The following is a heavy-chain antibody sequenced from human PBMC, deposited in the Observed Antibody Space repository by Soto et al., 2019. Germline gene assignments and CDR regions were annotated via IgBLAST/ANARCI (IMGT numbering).Heavy chain of an antibody. CDR1: GGSISSGGYY. Sequence: QVQLQESGPGLVKPSQTLSLTCTVSGGSISSGGYYWSWIRQHPGKGLEWIGYIYYSGSNYYNPSLKSRVTISVDTSKNQFSLKLSPVTAADTAVYYCAREGSERGWFDPWGQGTLVTVSS. D-gene: IGHD2-15*01. J-gene: IGHJ5*02. CDR2: IYYSGSN. CDR3: AREGSERGWFDP. V-gene: IGHV4-31*03.